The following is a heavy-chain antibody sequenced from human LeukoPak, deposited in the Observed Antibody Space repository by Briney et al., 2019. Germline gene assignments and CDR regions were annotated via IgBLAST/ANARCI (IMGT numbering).Heavy chain of an antibody. V-gene: IGHV4-59*12. CDR3: ARDNDHYGMDV. D-gene: IGHD1-1*01. Sequence: SETLSLTCTVSGVSISSYCWSWIRQLPGKGLEWIGCIYYGGTTYYHPSLKSRVTISIDTSKNLFSLKLTSVTAADKAVYYCARDNDHYGMDVWGQGTTVTVSS. CDR1: GVSISSYC. J-gene: IGHJ6*02. CDR2: IYYGGTT.